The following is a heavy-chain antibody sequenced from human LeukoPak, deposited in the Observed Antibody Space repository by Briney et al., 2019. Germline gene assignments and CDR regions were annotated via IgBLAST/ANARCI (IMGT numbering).Heavy chain of an antibody. J-gene: IGHJ4*02. CDR1: GGSISSSSYY. Sequence: KSSETLSLTCTVSGGSISSSSYYWGWIRQPPGKGLEWIGSIYYSGSTYYNPSLKSRVTISVDTSKNQFSLKLSSVTAADTAVYFCARNSGYCNSTSTSCYPGEFDYWGQGTLVTVSS. V-gene: IGHV4-39*07. CDR3: ARNSGYCNSTSTSCYPGEFDY. D-gene: IGHD2-2*01. CDR2: IYYSGST.